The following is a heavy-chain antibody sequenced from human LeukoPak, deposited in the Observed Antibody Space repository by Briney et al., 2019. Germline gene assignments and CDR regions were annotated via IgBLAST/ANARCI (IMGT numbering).Heavy chain of an antibody. Sequence: SVKVSCKASGGTFSSYAISWVRQAPGQGLEWMGRIIPILGIANYAQKFQGRVAITADKSTSTAYMELSSLRSEDTAVYYCARDWDTYYHGSGSYYNGIDYWGQGTLVTVSS. J-gene: IGHJ4*02. CDR2: IIPILGIA. CDR1: GGTFSSYA. CDR3: ARDWDTYYHGSGSYYNGIDY. D-gene: IGHD3-10*01. V-gene: IGHV1-69*04.